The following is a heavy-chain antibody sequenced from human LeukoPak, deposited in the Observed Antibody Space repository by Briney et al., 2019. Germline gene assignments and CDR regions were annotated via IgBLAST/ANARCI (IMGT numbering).Heavy chain of an antibody. CDR3: ARVRTAAPTYYYYMDV. CDR1: GGSISSDNYY. CDR2: IYYSGST. V-gene: IGHV4-30-4*08. J-gene: IGHJ6*03. Sequence: SQTLSLTCTVSGGSISSDNYYWSWIRQPPGKGLEWIGYIYYSGSTYYNPSLKSRVTISVDTSKSQFSLKLSSVTAADAAVYYCARVRTAAPTYYYYMDVWGKGTTVAVSS. D-gene: IGHD2-2*01.